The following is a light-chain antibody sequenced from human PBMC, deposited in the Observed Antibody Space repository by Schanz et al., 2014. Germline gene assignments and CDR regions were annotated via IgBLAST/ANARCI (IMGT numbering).Light chain of an antibody. V-gene: IGKV3-15*01. CDR2: GAS. CDR1: QSVSSD. CDR3: QQFINYPLT. J-gene: IGKJ4*01. Sequence: EIVLTQSPGTLSLSPGERATLSCWASQSVSSDLAWYQQKPGQAPRLLIYGASTRATGIPARFSGSGSGTEFTLTISSLQSEDFATYYCQQFINYPLTFGGGTKVEIK.